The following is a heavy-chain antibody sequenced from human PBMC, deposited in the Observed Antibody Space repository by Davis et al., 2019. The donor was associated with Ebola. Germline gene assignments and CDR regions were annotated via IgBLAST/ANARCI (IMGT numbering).Heavy chain of an antibody. CDR3: ARGGGSFDS. V-gene: IGHV3-48*04. Sequence: GGSLRLSCAASGFTFSSYSMNWVRQAPGKGLEWLSDIDTRSDSTHHADSVKGRFSISRDNVKNALYLQMNSLRVEDTAVYFCARGGGSFDSWGQGTLVTVSS. CDR2: IDTRSDST. CDR1: GFTFSSYS. D-gene: IGHD1-26*01. J-gene: IGHJ5*01.